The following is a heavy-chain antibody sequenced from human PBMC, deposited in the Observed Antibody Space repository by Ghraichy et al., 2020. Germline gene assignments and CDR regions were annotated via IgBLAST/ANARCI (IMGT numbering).Heavy chain of an antibody. Sequence: SETLSLTCAVYGGSFSGYYWSWIRQPPGKGLEWIGEINHSGSTNYNPSLKSRVTISVDTSKNQFSLKLSSVTAADTAVYYCARGHSLRLKANDYWGQGTLVTVSS. V-gene: IGHV4-34*01. D-gene: IGHD3-16*01. CDR3: ARGHSLRLKANDY. CDR1: GGSFSGYY. CDR2: INHSGST. J-gene: IGHJ4*02.